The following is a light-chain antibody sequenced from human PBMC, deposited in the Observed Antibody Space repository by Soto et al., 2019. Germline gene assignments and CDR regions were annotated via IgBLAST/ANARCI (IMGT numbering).Light chain of an antibody. J-gene: IGKJ2*01. CDR1: QSVSSNY. CDR3: QQYGSSLLT. V-gene: IGKV3-20*01. CDR2: GAS. Sequence: EIVLTQSPGTLSVSPGERGTLSCRGSQSVSSNYLAWYQQKPGQAPRLLIYGASSRATGIPDRFSGSGSGTDFTLTISRLEPEDFAVYYCQQYGSSLLTFGQGTKLEIK.